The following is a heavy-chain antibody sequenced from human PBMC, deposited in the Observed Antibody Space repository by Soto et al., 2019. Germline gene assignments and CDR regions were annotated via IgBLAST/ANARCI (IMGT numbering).Heavy chain of an antibody. V-gene: IGHV3-7*01. CDR1: GFTVSSYW. D-gene: IGHD3-10*01. CDR3: ARAVGDWFDP. J-gene: IGHJ5*02. Sequence: EVQLVESGGGLVQPGGSLRLSCAASGFTVSSYWMSWVRQAPGKGLEWVANIKQDGSEKYYVDSVKGRFTISRDNAKNSLYLQMNSLRAEDTAVYYCARAVGDWFDPWGKGTLVTVSS. CDR2: IKQDGSEK.